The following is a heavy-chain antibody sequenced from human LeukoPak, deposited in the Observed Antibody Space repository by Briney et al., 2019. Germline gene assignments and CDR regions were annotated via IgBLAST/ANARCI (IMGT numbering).Heavy chain of an antibody. CDR1: GYTFTGYY. V-gene: IGHV1-2*02. CDR2: INPNSDGT. CDR3: ARVPAYYYDSSGYMGWYFDL. Sequence: ASVKVSCKASGYTFTGYYMHWVRQAPGQGLEWMGWINPNSDGTNYAQEFQGRVTMTRDTSISTAYMELSRLRSDDAAVYYCARVPAYYYDSSGYMGWYFDLWGRGTLVTVSS. J-gene: IGHJ2*01. D-gene: IGHD3-22*01.